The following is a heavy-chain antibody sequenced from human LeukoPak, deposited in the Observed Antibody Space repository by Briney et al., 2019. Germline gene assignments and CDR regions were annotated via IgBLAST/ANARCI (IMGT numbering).Heavy chain of an antibody. CDR3: AREGDYGDSLNWFDP. CDR1: GGSISSYY. CDR2: ICYSGST. V-gene: IGHV4-59*12. J-gene: IGHJ5*02. Sequence: PSETLSLTCTVSGGSISSYYWSWIRQPPGKGLEWIGYICYSGSTYYNPSLKSRVTISVDTSKNQFSLKLSSVTAADTAVYYCAREGDYGDSLNWFDPWGQGTLVTVSS. D-gene: IGHD4-17*01.